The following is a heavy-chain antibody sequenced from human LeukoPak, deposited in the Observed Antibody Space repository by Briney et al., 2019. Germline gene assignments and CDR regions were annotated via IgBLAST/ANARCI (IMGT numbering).Heavy chain of an antibody. V-gene: IGHV3-66*04. CDR2: IYIGGST. Sequence: GGSLRLSCAASGFIVSSTYMSWVRQAPGKGLEWVSVIYIGGSTYYADSVKGRFTISRDNAKNSLYLQTNSLRDEDTAVYYCATQNYYDSFWGQGTLVTVS. J-gene: IGHJ4*02. CDR1: GFIVSSTY. CDR3: ATQNYYDSF. D-gene: IGHD3-22*01.